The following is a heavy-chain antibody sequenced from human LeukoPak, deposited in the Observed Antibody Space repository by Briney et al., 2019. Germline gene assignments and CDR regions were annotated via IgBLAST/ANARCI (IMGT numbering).Heavy chain of an antibody. Sequence: PGGSLRLSCAASGFTFDDYAMHWVRQAPGKGLEWVSGISWNSGSIGYADSVKGRFTISRDNAKNSLYLQMNSLRAEDTALYYCAKDNYYDSSGYYPTSYFDYWGQGTLVTVSS. V-gene: IGHV3-9*01. CDR1: GFTFDDYA. CDR3: AKDNYYDSSGYYPTSYFDY. D-gene: IGHD3-22*01. J-gene: IGHJ4*02. CDR2: ISWNSGSI.